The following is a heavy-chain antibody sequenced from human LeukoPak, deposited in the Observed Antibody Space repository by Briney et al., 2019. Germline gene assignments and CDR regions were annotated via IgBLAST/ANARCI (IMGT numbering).Heavy chain of an antibody. D-gene: IGHD3-9*01. Sequence: PGSSLRLSCAASAFTFSGYAIHWVRQAPGKGLGWVAIIWFDGTEKHYADSVKGRFTISRDNARNTAYLQMNTLRAEDTAMYYCAREIVMTGFFSYYGLDLWGQGTTVTVS. CDR1: AFTFSGYA. CDR2: IWFDGTEK. J-gene: IGHJ6*02. CDR3: AREIVMTGFFSYYGLDL. V-gene: IGHV3-33*01.